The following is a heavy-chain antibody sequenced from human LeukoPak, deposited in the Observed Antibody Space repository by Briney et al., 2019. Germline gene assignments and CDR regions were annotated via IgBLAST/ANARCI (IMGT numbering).Heavy chain of an antibody. CDR1: GYTFTGYY. V-gene: IGHV1-2*02. CDR2: INPNSGGT. J-gene: IGHJ6*02. CDR3: ASLGTYDYGDGGGVGRGMDV. Sequence: ASVKVSCKASGYTFTGYYMHWVRQAPGQGLEWMGWINPNSGGTNYAQKFQGRVTMTRDTSISTAYMELSRLRSDDTAVYYCASLGTYDYGDGGGVGRGMDVWGQGTTVTVSS. D-gene: IGHD4-17*01.